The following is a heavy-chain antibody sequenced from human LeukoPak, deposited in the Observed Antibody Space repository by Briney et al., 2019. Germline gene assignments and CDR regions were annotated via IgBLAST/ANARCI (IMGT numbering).Heavy chain of an antibody. CDR1: GFTFSSYA. CDR3: AREGVPAAHRSWFDP. CDR2: ISYDGSNK. Sequence: PGGSLRLSCAASGFTFSSYAMHWVRQAPGKGLEWVAVISYDGSNKYYTDSVKGRFTISRDNPMNTLYLQMNGLRAEDTAVYYCAREGVPAAHRSWFDPWGQGTLVTVSS. J-gene: IGHJ5*02. D-gene: IGHD2-2*01. V-gene: IGHV3-30-3*01.